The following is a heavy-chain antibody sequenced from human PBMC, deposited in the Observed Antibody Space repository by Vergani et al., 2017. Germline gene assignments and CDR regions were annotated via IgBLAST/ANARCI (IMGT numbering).Heavy chain of an antibody. Sequence: QLQLQESGPGLVKPSETLSLICTVSGGSINPSSSFWGWIRQSPGKGLEWIGSINYVGRTYYIPSLQSRATVFVDTSKNQFSLKLRSVTAADTAVYYCATDRYSGSDSAGAFDIWGQGTMVTVSS. D-gene: IGHD1-26*01. CDR1: GGSINPSSSF. V-gene: IGHV4-39*07. CDR3: ATDRYSGSDSAGAFDI. J-gene: IGHJ3*02. CDR2: INYVGRT.